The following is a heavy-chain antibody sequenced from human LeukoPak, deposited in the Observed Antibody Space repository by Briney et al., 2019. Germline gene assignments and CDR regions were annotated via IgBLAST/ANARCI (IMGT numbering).Heavy chain of an antibody. Sequence: SETLSLTCTVSGGSISSCYWSWIRQPPGKGLEWIGYIYYRESTNYNPSLKSRVTISVDASKNQFSLKLSSVTAADTAVYYCARVRAYSSSWYSRDYGMDVWGQGTTVTVSS. D-gene: IGHD6-13*01. CDR3: ARVRAYSSSWYSRDYGMDV. J-gene: IGHJ6*02. CDR1: GGSISSCY. CDR2: IYYREST. V-gene: IGHV4-59*01.